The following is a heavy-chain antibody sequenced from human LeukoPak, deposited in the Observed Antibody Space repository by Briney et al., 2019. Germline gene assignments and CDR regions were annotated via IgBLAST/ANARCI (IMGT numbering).Heavy chain of an antibody. Sequence: GGSLRLSCAASGFTFSSYAMSWVRQAPGKGLEWVSAISGSGGSTYYADSVKVRFTISRDNSKNTLYLQMNSLRAEDTAVYYCAKGDYGDPRDYYYYGMDVWGKGTTVTVSS. J-gene: IGHJ6*04. CDR3: AKGDYGDPRDYYYYGMDV. CDR1: GFTFSSYA. D-gene: IGHD4-17*01. V-gene: IGHV3-23*01. CDR2: ISGSGGST.